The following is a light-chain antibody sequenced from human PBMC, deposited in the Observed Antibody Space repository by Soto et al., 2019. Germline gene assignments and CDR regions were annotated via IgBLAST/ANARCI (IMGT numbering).Light chain of an antibody. Sequence: EVVLTQSPATLSLSPGERATLSCRASQSVTNYLTWYQQKPGQAPRLLIYEASNRATGIPARFSGSGSGTDFTLTISNLEPEDFAVYYCQQRTYWPWTFGQGAKVDI. CDR1: QSVTNY. CDR3: QQRTYWPWT. V-gene: IGKV3-11*01. J-gene: IGKJ1*01. CDR2: EAS.